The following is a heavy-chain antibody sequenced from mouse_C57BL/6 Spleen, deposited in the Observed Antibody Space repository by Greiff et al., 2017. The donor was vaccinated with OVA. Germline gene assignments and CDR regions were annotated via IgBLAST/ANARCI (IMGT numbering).Heavy chain of an antibody. J-gene: IGHJ2*01. D-gene: IGHD3-2*02. Sequence: QVQLQQPGAELVMPGVSVKLPCKASGYPFPSYWMHWVKRRPGQGFEWIGEIDLSVSYTNYNQKFKGKSTLTVDKSSSTAYMQRSSLTSEDSAVYYCARWAAQATDYWGQGTTLTVSS. CDR2: IDLSVSYT. V-gene: IGHV1-69*01. CDR3: ARWAAQATDY. CDR1: GYPFPSYW.